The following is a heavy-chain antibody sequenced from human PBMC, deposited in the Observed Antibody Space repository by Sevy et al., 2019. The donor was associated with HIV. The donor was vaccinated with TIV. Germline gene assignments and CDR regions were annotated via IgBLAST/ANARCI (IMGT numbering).Heavy chain of an antibody. CDR2: ISSTTGNT. V-gene: IGHV3-11*06. Sequence: GGSLRLPCTASGFTFSDYYMSWIRQAPGKGLECVSFISSTTGNTNYADSVKGRFTIARDNAKNSLYLQMNNLRAEDTAVYYCARSLKDWTPSAGHWGQGTLVTVSS. CDR1: GFTFSDYY. J-gene: IGHJ4*02. D-gene: IGHD1-1*01. CDR3: ARSLKDWTPSAGH.